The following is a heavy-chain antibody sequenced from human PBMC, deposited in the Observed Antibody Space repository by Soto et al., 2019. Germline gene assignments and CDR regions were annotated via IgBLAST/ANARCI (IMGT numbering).Heavy chain of an antibody. CDR3: ARESYCSSTSCYTGY. D-gene: IGHD2-2*02. CDR1: GFTFSSYG. V-gene: IGHV3-33*01. Sequence: PGGSLRLSCAASGFTFSSYGMHWVRQAPGKGLEWVAVIWYDGSNKYYADSVKGRFTISRDNSKNTLYLQMNSLRAEDTAVYYCARESYCSSTSCYTGYWGQGTLVTVSS. CDR2: IWYDGSNK. J-gene: IGHJ4*02.